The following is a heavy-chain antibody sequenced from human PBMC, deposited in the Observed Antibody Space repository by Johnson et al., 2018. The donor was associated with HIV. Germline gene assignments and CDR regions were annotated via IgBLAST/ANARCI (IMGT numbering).Heavy chain of an antibody. CDR2: IKTDGSEK. V-gene: IGHV3-7*05. CDR1: GFTFSNFW. Sequence: VQLVESGGGLVQPGGSLRLSCAVSGFTFSNFWMAWVRQPPGKGLEWVATIKTDGSEKYYVDSVKGRFTMSRDNAKNSLYLQMNSLRADDTALYYCVRHGDWNFDIWGQGTVVTVSS. D-gene: IGHD1-1*01. J-gene: IGHJ3*02. CDR3: VRHGDWNFDI.